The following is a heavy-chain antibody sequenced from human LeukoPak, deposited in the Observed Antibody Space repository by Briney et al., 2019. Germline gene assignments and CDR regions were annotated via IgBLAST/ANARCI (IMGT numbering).Heavy chain of an antibody. CDR1: GYTFGNYW. CDR2: TYRGSDT. J-gene: IGHJ4*02. CDR3: ARLDGYHQSSGYHPRYFDY. D-gene: IGHD3-22*01. V-gene: IGHV5-51*01. Sequence: GESLKISCTASGYTFGNYWIGGVRQMPGKGLEWMAITYRGSDTRYSPSFQGQVTISVDITTAYLQWRSLKASDTAMYYCARLDGYHQSSGYHPRYFDYWGQGTLVTVSS.